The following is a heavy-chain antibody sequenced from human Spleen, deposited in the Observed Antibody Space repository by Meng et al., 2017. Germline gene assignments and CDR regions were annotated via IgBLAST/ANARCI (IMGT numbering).Heavy chain of an antibody. CDR3: AKYPRRLHFGHDAFDN. V-gene: IGHV3-9*01. J-gene: IGHJ3*02. D-gene: IGHD3-10*01. CDR1: GFTFDDYV. CDR2: IRWNSGSI. Sequence: SLKISCAAAGFTFDDYVIHWVRQAPGKGLEWVSGIRWNSGSIDYVDSVKGRFTISRDNAKNSLYLQMNSPRAEDPALYYCAKYPRRLHFGHDAFDNWGQGTMVTVSS.